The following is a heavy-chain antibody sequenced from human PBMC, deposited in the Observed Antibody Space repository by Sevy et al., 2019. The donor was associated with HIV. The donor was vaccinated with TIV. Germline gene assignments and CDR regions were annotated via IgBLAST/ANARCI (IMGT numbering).Heavy chain of an antibody. CDR1: GFTFSSYW. CDR2: MRQDGSEK. CDR3: ARGIYGSGSRLGLGY. V-gene: IGHV3-7*01. Sequence: GGSLRLSCAASGFTFSSYWMTWVRQAPGKGLEWVANMRQDGSEKYYVDSVKGRCTISRDNAKNSLYLQMNSLRAEDSAVYYCARGIYGSGSRLGLGYWGQGTLVTVSS. J-gene: IGHJ4*02. D-gene: IGHD3-10*01.